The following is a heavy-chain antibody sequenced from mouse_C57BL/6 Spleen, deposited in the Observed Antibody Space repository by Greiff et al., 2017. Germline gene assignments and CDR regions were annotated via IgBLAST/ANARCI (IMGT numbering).Heavy chain of an antibody. CDR2: IDPSDSYT. D-gene: IGHD1-1*01. Sequence: QVQLQQSGAELVMPGASVKLSCKASGYTFTSYWMHWVKQRPGQGLEWIGEIDPSDSYTNYNQKFKGKSTLTVDKSSSTAYMQLSSLTSEDSAVYYCARRRATVVANWYFDVWGTGTTVTVSS. CDR3: ARRRATVVANWYFDV. J-gene: IGHJ1*03. CDR1: GYTFTSYW. V-gene: IGHV1-69*01.